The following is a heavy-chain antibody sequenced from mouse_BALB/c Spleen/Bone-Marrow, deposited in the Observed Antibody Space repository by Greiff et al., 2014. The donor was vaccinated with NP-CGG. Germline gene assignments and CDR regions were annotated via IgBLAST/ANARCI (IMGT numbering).Heavy chain of an antibody. V-gene: IGHV1-61*01. CDR2: IDPSDSET. CDR3: ARKKSKLGFGFAY. D-gene: IGHD1-2*01. J-gene: IGHJ3*01. Sequence: VKLQESGAELVRPGASVKLSCKASGYPFTSYWMNWVKQRPGQGLEWIGMIDPSDSETHYNQMFKDKATLTVDKSSSTAYMQLSSLTSEDSAVYYCARKKSKLGFGFAYWGQGTLVTVSA. CDR1: GYPFTSYW.